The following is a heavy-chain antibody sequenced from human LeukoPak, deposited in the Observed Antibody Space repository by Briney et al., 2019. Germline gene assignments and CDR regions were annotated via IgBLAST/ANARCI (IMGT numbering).Heavy chain of an antibody. CDR3: ARLYSSSSVGSYYYYMDV. J-gene: IGHJ6*03. CDR2: ISAYNGNT. Sequence: GASVKVSCKASGYTFTSYGISWVRQAPGQGLEWMGWISAYNGNTNYAQKLQGRVTITTDTSTRTAYMELRSLRSDDTAVYYCARLYSSSSVGSYYYYMDVWGKGTTVTVSS. V-gene: IGHV1-18*01. CDR1: GYTFTSYG. D-gene: IGHD6-6*01.